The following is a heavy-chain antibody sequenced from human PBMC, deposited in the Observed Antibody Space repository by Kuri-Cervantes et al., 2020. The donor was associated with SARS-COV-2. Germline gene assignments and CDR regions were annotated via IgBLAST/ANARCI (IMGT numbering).Heavy chain of an antibody. J-gene: IGHJ3*02. V-gene: IGHV2-5*01. CDR3: AHTYYDFWSGHYTGAFDM. CDR1: GFSLSSSGVG. Sequence: SGSTLVKPTQTLTLTCTFSGFSLSSSGVGVGWFRQPPGKALECLALIYWNSDIRYSPSLRSRLTVTKDTSNNQVVLRMTTMDPVDTGTYYCAHTYYDFWSGHYTGAFDMWGQGTVVTVSS. D-gene: IGHD3-3*01. CDR2: IYWNSDI.